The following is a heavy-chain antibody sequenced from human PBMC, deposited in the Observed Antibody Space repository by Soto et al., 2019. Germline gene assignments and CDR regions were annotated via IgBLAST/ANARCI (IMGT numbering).Heavy chain of an antibody. D-gene: IGHD1-20*01. CDR1: GYPFTSYY. J-gene: IGHJ3*02. CDR3: ARARVTGTADDAFDI. CDR2: INPSGGST. V-gene: IGHV1-46*01. Sequence: AAVKVSCKASGYPFTSYYMHWVRQAPGQGLEWMGIINPSGGSTSYAQKFKGRVTMTRDTSTSAVYMELSSLRSEDTAVYYCARARVTGTADDAFDIWGQGTMVTVSS.